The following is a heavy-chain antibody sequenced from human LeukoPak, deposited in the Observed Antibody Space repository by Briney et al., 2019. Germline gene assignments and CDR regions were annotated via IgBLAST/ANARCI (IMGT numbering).Heavy chain of an antibody. CDR1: GYTFSGYY. V-gene: IGHV1-2*02. CDR2: INPNSGGT. D-gene: IGHD3-10*01. Sequence: ASVKVSCKASGYTFSGYYMHWVRQAPGQGLEWMGWINPNSGGTNYAQKFQGRVTMTRDTSISTAYMELSRLRSDDTAVYYCAREMVRGYWFDPWGQGALVTVSS. J-gene: IGHJ5*02. CDR3: AREMVRGYWFDP.